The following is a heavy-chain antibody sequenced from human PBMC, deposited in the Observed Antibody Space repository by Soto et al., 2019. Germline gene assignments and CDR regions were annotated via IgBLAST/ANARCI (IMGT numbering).Heavy chain of an antibody. J-gene: IGHJ1*01. D-gene: IGHD3-10*02. V-gene: IGHV3-15*07. CDR1: GFTFSNAW. Sequence: GGSLRLSCAASGFTFSNAWMNWVRQAPGKGLEWVGRIKSKSDGGTTDYAAPVKGRFTISSHDSKNTLYLQMNSLKTEDTAVYYCTPDGYSYVFFQDWGQGTLVTVSS. CDR3: TPDGYSYVFFQD. CDR2: IKSKSDGGTT.